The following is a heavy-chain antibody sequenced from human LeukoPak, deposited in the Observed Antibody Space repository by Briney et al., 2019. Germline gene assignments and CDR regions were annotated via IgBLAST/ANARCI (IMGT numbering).Heavy chain of an antibody. CDR1: GFSFSSYG. Sequence: GGSLRLSCAASGFSFSSYGMHWVRQAPGKGLEWVSSISSSSSYIYYADSVKGRFTISRDNAKNSLYLQMNSLRAEDTAVYYCAGGLRRYYYYMDVWGKGTTVTVSS. CDR2: ISSSSSYI. J-gene: IGHJ6*03. D-gene: IGHD4-17*01. CDR3: AGGLRRYYYYMDV. V-gene: IGHV3-21*01.